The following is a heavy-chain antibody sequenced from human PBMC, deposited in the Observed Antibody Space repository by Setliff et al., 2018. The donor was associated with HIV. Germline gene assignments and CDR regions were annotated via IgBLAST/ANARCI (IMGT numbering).Heavy chain of an antibody. CDR2: IIPIFGTA. J-gene: IGHJ4*02. D-gene: IGHD3-22*01. Sequence: SVKVSCKASGGTFSSYAITWVRQAPGQGLEWMGGIIPIFGTANYAQKFQGRVTITADESTSTAYLEVSSLRSEDTAMYYCARDWFDSSGYDRIFFDYWGQGTLVTVSS. CDR1: GGTFSSYA. V-gene: IGHV1-69*13. CDR3: ARDWFDSSGYDRIFFDY.